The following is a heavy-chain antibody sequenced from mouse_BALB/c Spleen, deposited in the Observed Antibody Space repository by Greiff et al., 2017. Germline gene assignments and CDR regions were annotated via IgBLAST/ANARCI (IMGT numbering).Heavy chain of an antibody. V-gene: IGHV1-54*01. Sequence: QVQLQQSGAELVRPGTSVKVSCKASGYAFTNYLIGWVKQRPGQGLEWIGVINPGSGGTNYNEKFKGKATLTADKSSSTAYMQLSSLTSDDSAVYFCARWGLEYWGQGTTLTVSS. D-gene: IGHD2-4*01. CDR3: ARWGLEY. CDR1: GYAFTNYL. CDR2: INPGSGGT. J-gene: IGHJ2*01.